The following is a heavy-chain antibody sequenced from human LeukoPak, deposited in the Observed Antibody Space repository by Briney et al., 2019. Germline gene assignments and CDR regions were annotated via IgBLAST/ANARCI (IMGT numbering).Heavy chain of an antibody. J-gene: IGHJ6*03. CDR1: GGSISSDSYY. V-gene: IGHV4-61*02. CDR2: IYTSGST. CDR3: ARSSGRYYYGSFYYYYYMDV. D-gene: IGHD3-10*01. Sequence: SETLSLTCTVSGGSISSDSYYWSWIRQPAGKGLEWIGRIYTSGSTNYNPSLKSRVTMSVDTSKNQFSLKLSSVTAADTAVYYCARSSGRYYYGSFYYYYYMDVWGKGTTVTVSS.